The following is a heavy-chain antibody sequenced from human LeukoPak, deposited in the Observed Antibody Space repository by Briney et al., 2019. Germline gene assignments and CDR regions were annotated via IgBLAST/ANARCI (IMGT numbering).Heavy chain of an antibody. Sequence: SETLSLTCTVSGGSISSGGYYWSWIRQHPGKGLEWIGYIYYSGSTYYNPSLKSRVTISVDTSKNQFSLKLGSVTAADTAVYYCARAGGFFSPFGYWGQGTLVTVSS. CDR1: GGSISSGGYY. CDR3: ARAGGFFSPFGY. CDR2: IYYSGST. D-gene: IGHD3-3*01. V-gene: IGHV4-31*03. J-gene: IGHJ4*02.